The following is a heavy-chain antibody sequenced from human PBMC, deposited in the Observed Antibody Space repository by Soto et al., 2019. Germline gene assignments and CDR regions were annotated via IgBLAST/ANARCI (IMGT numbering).Heavy chain of an antibody. Sequence: GGSLRLSCAASGFTFSSYAMSWVRQAPGKGLEWVSAISGSGGSTYYADSVKGRFTISRDNSKNTLYLQMNSLRAEDTAVYYCAKAMVRGVINVDWFDPWGQGTLVTVSS. CDR2: ISGSGGST. CDR1: GFTFSSYA. D-gene: IGHD3-10*01. J-gene: IGHJ5*02. CDR3: AKAMVRGVINVDWFDP. V-gene: IGHV3-23*01.